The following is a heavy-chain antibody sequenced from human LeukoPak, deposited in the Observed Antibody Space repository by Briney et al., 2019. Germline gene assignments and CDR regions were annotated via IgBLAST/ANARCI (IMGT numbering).Heavy chain of an antibody. Sequence: GGSLRLSCAASGFTFSNYSMNWVRQAPGKGLEWVSSISSSSSYIYYADSVKGRFTISRDNAKNSLYLQMNSLRAEDTAVYYCARDGGYCSSTSCYMGGMDVWGQGTTVTVSS. V-gene: IGHV3-21*01. D-gene: IGHD2-2*02. J-gene: IGHJ6*02. CDR1: GFTFSNYS. CDR3: ARDGGYCSSTSCYMGGMDV. CDR2: ISSSSSYI.